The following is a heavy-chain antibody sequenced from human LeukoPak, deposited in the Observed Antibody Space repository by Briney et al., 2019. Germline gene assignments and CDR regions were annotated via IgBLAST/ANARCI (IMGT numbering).Heavy chain of an antibody. J-gene: IGHJ4*02. Sequence: ASVKVSCKASGYTFTSYGISWVRQAPGQGLEWMGWISAYNDNTNYAQKLQGRVAMTTDTSTSTAYMELRSLRSDDTAVYYCARGSRPGGGLQYYFDYWGQGTLVTVSS. CDR1: GYTFTSYG. CDR3: ARGSRPGGGLQYYFDY. V-gene: IGHV1-18*01. D-gene: IGHD2-15*01. CDR2: ISAYNDNT.